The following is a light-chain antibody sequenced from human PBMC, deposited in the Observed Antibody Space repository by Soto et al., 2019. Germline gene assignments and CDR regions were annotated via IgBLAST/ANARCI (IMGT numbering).Light chain of an antibody. Sequence: DIQMTQSPSTLSASVGDRVTITCRASQTIDSWLAWYQQRPGKPPNLLIYKASTLASGVPSRFSGSGFGTEFTLTITNLQPADFATYYCQQYSDFLISFGPGTKVDIK. V-gene: IGKV1-5*03. CDR2: KAS. CDR3: QQYSDFLIS. CDR1: QTIDSW. J-gene: IGKJ3*01.